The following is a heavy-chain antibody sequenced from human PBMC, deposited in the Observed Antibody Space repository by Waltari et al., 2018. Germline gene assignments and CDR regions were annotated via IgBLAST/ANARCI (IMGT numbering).Heavy chain of an antibody. CDR3: ARGPRQRGYSGYVFLYPFDY. CDR1: GGSFSGYY. CDR2: INHSGST. V-gene: IGHV4-34*01. D-gene: IGHD5-12*01. J-gene: IGHJ4*02. Sequence: QVQLQQWGAGLLTPSETLSLTCAVYGGSFSGYYWSWIRQHPGPGMEWIGEINHSGSTNYNPSLKSRVTISVDTSKNQFSLKLSSVTAADTAVYYCARGPRQRGYSGYVFLYPFDYWGQGTLVTVSS.